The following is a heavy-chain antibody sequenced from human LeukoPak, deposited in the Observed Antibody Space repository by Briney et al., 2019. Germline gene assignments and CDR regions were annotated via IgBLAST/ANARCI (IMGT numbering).Heavy chain of an antibody. J-gene: IGHJ4*02. D-gene: IGHD3-9*01. CDR2: IKQDGSEK. Sequence: GGSLRLSCAASGFTLSSYWMSWVRQAPGKGREWVANIKQDGSEKYYVDSVKGRFTISRDNAKNSLYLQMNSLRAEDTAVYYCARLGILTGYFLGGQIDYWGQGTLVTVSS. CDR3: ARLGILTGYFLGGQIDY. V-gene: IGHV3-7*01. CDR1: GFTLSSYW.